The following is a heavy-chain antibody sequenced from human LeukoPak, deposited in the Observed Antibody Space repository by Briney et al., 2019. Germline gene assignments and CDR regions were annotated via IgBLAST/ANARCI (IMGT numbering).Heavy chain of an antibody. Sequence: PSETLSLTCTVSGGSISSSSYYWGWIRQPPGKGLEWIGSIYYSGSTYYNPSLKSRVTLSVDTSKNQFSLKLSSVTAADTAVYYCARLGSPFYSSDYWGQGTLVTVSS. J-gene: IGHJ4*02. V-gene: IGHV4-39*07. D-gene: IGHD3-10*01. CDR1: GGSISSSSYY. CDR3: ARLGSPFYSSDY. CDR2: IYYSGST.